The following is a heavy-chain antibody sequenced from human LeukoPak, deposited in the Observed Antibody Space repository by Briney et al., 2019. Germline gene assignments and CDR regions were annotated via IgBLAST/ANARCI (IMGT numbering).Heavy chain of an antibody. J-gene: IGHJ4*02. D-gene: IGHD3-9*01. CDR1: GFPFSNYA. CDR3: AKELLLRYFDY. CDR2: LSGSGTGT. Sequence: GGSLRLSCAASGFPFSNYAMSWVRQAPGKGLEWVSGLSGSGTGTYYADSLKGRFTISRDNSKNTLYLQMNSLRAEDTAIYYCAKELLLRYFDYWGQGTLVTVST. V-gene: IGHV3-23*01.